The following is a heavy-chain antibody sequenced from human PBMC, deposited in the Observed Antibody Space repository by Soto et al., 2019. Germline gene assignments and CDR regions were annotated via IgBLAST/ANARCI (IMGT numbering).Heavy chain of an antibody. V-gene: IGHV3-7*01. CDR3: ARDGLYCSGGSCYSSTGAFDV. D-gene: IGHD2-15*01. CDR1: GFTFSNYW. J-gene: IGHJ3*01. Sequence: PGGSLRLSCAASGFTFSNYWMSWVRQAPGKGLEWVANIKQDGSEGYCVDSVKGRFTISRDNAKNSLFLQMNSLRAEDTAVYYCARDGLYCSGGSCYSSTGAFDVWGQGTMVTVSS. CDR2: IKQDGSEG.